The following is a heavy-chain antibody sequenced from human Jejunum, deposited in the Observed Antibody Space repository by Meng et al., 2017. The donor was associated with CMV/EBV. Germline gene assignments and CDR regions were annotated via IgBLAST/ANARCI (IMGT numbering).Heavy chain of an antibody. V-gene: IGHV4-4*02. Sequence: VQLQGSGPGLATPSGTLSPTCAVSGGSLSSRNWWSWVRQPPGKGLEWIGEIYHSGSTNYNPSLKSRVTISVDESKNQFSLRLSSVTAADTAVYYCARVGAYCGGDCYHPRWGQGTLVTVSS. CDR1: GGSLSSRNW. CDR3: ARVGAYCGGDCYHPR. D-gene: IGHD2-21*02. CDR2: IYHSGST. J-gene: IGHJ4*02.